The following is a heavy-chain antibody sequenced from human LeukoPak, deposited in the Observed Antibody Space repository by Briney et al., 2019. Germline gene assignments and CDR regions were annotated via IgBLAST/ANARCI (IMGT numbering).Heavy chain of an antibody. D-gene: IGHD3-16*01. V-gene: IGHV1-2*02. CDR2: INPNSGGT. CDR1: GYSFTSYY. CDR3: ATEGDSYWD. Sequence: GASVKVSCKASGYSFTSYYVHWVRRAPGQGLEWMGWINPNSGGTNYAQNFQGRVTMTRDTSINTAYMELSRLRSDDTAVYYCATEGDSYWDWGQGTLVTVSS. J-gene: IGHJ4*02.